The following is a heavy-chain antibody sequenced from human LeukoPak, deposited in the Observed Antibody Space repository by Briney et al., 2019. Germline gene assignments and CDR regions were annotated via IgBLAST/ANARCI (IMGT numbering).Heavy chain of an antibody. Sequence: SETLSLTCTVSGGSISSYYWSWIRQPAGKGLEWIGRIYTSGSTNYNPSLKSRVTMSVDTSKNQFSLKLSSVTAADTAVYYCARAGWGYCSSTSCTPRGIFDYWGQGTLVTVSS. CDR1: GGSISSYY. D-gene: IGHD2-2*01. CDR3: ARAGWGYCSSTSCTPRGIFDY. V-gene: IGHV4-4*07. CDR2: IYTSGST. J-gene: IGHJ4*02.